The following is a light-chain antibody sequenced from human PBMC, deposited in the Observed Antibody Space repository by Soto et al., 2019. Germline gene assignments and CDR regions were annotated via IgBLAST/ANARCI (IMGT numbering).Light chain of an antibody. V-gene: IGKV1-17*01. J-gene: IGKJ1*01. CDR1: QDIRNA. CDR3: QQNYRATPWT. Sequence: DIQMTQSPSSLSASVGDSVTITCRASQDIRNALSWYQQKPGKAPKRLIYATSSLQSGVPSRFSGSGSGTEFTLTISSLQPDDFATYYCQQNYRATPWTFGQGTKVDIK. CDR2: ATS.